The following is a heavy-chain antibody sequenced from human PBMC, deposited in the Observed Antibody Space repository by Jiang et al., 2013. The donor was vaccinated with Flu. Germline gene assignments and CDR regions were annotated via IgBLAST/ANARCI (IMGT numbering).Heavy chain of an antibody. V-gene: IGHV4-59*01. J-gene: IGHJ4*02. D-gene: IGHD3-16*01. CDR1: VAPSVVTT. Sequence: KPSETLSLTCTVSVAPSVVTTGPGSGSPQEGTGMDWLYLCHGGTHYNPSLKSRVAISVDTSNSQVSLILSSVSAADTAVYYCARAGLYDNMWGIYDSREGAYYYDHWGQGTLVTVSS. CDR2: LCHGGT. CDR3: ARAGLYDNMWGIYDSREGAYYYDH.